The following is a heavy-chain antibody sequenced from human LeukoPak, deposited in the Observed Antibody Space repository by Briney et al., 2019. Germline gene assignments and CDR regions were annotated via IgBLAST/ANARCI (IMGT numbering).Heavy chain of an antibody. CDR3: ARDPFYGDADLDS. CDR2: IKNDGTIT. CDR1: GFTFSNYW. D-gene: IGHD4-17*01. Sequence: GGSLRLSCAASGFTFSNYWMHWVRQAPGKGLVWASRIKNDGTITSYTDSVKGRFTISRDNAKNTLYLQMNSLRAEDTAVYYCARDPFYGDADLDSWGQGTLVTVSS. J-gene: IGHJ4*02. V-gene: IGHV3-74*01.